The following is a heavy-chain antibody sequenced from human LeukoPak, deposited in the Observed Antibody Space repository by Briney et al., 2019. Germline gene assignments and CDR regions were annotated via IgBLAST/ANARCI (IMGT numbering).Heavy chain of an antibody. Sequence: SETLSLTCTVSGGSISSGGYYWSWIRQPPGKGLEWIGYIYHSGSTYYNPSLKSRVTISVDRSKNQFSLKLSSVTAADAAVYYCARIVPAAHYYYYYMDVWGKGTTVTVSS. J-gene: IGHJ6*03. D-gene: IGHD2-2*01. CDR3: ARIVPAAHYYYYYMDV. CDR1: GGSISSGGYY. CDR2: IYHSGST. V-gene: IGHV4-30-2*01.